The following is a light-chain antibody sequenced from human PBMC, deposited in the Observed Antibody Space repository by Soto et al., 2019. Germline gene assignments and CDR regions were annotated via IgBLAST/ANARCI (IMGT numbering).Light chain of an antibody. CDR3: CLSGSRTPFM. Sequence: QSALTQPASVSGSPGQSITISCTGTSSDIGIYNLVSWYQQHPGKAPKLIIYEATKRPSGVSNRFSGSKSGNTFSLTVSGLQAEDGAYYYCCLSGSRTPFMFGGGTKLTVL. CDR1: SSDIGIYNL. CDR2: EAT. V-gene: IGLV2-23*02. J-gene: IGLJ3*02.